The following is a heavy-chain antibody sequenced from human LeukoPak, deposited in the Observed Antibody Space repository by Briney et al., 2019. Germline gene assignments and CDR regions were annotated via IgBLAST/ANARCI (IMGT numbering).Heavy chain of an antibody. V-gene: IGHV3-48*01. CDR1: GFTLSSYS. D-gene: IGHD3-16*01. CDR3: ATDRHWAFDY. Sequence: PGGSLRLSCAVSGFTLSSYSMNWVRQAPGKGLEWVSYITGSSSTISYADSVKGRFTISRDNARNSLYLQMNSLRAEDTAVYYCATDRHWAFDYWGQGTLVTVSS. CDR2: ITGSSSTI. J-gene: IGHJ4*02.